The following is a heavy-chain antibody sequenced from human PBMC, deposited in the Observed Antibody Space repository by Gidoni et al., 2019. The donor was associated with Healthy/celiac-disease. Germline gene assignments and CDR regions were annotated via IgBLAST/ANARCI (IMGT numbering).Heavy chain of an antibody. J-gene: IGHJ3*02. V-gene: IGHV5-51*03. D-gene: IGHD3-10*01. CDR2: IYPGDSDT. CDR1: GYSFTSYW. Sequence: EVQLVQSGAEVKKPGESLKISCKCSGYSFTSYWIGWVRQMPGKGLEWMGIIYPGDSDTRYSPSFQGQVTISADKSISTAYLQWSSLKASDTAMYYCARLPGFGELFGGYHDAFDIWGQGTMVTVSS. CDR3: ARLPGFGELFGGYHDAFDI.